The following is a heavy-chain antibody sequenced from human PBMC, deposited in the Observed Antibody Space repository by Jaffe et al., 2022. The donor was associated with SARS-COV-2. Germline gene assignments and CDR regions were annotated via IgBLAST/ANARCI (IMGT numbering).Heavy chain of an antibody. J-gene: IGHJ4*02. CDR1: GFTFSSYA. CDR2: ISYDGSDK. Sequence: QVQLVESGGGVVQPGRSLRLSCAASGFTFSSYAMHWVRQAPGKGLEWVTLISYDGSDKYYADSVKGRFTISRDNSKNTLYLQMNSLRADDTAVYYCARDLSGSTLIDYWGQGTLVTVSS. D-gene: IGHD5-12*01. CDR3: ARDLSGSTLIDY. V-gene: IGHV3-30*04.